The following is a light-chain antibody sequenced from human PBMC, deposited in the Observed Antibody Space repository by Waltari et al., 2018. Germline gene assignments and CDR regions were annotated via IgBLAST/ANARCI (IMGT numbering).Light chain of an antibody. CDR1: SSAVGGYNY. Sequence: QSALTQPASVSGSPGQSITISCTGTSSAVGGYNYVSWYQQHPGKAPKLMIYDVSKWPSGVSNRFSGSKSGNTASLTISGLQAEDEADYYCSSYTSSSTPVFGGGTKLTVL. CDR2: DVS. CDR3: SSYTSSSTPV. J-gene: IGLJ2*01. V-gene: IGLV2-14*01.